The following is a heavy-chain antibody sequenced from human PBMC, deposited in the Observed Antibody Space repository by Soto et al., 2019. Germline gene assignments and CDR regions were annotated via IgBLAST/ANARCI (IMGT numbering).Heavy chain of an antibody. D-gene: IGHD6-13*01. CDR2: ISWNSGSI. V-gene: IGHV3-9*01. CDR3: AKSEQQLVPYYYYYMDV. CDR1: GFTFDDYA. Sequence: GGSLRLSCAASGFTFDDYAMHWVRQAPGKGLEWVSGISWNSGSIGYADSVKGRFTISRDNAKNSLYLQMNSLRAEDTALYYCAKSEQQLVPYYYYYMDVWGKGTTVTVSS. J-gene: IGHJ6*03.